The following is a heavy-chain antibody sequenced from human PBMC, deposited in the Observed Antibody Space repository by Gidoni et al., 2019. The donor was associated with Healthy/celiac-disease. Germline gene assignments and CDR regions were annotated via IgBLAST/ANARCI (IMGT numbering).Heavy chain of an antibody. V-gene: IGHV4-30-2*01. J-gene: IGHJ4*02. Sequence: QLQLQESGSGLVKPSQTLSLTCAVSGGSISSGGYSWSWIRQPPGKGLEWIGYIYHSGSTYYNPSLKSRVTISVDRFKNQFSLKLSSVTAADTAVYYCARGGGWLQKLGGSYFDYWGQGTLVTVSS. CDR3: ARGGGWLQKLGGSYFDY. CDR1: GGSISSGGYS. CDR2: IYHSGST. D-gene: IGHD5-12*01.